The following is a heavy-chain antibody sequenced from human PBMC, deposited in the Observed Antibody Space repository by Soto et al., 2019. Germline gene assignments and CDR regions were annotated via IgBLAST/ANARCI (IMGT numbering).Heavy chain of an antibody. Sequence: SVKVSCKASGGTFSSHAISWVRQAPGQGLEWMGGIIPMFATPNYAEKFQGRLSITADESTTTVYMQLSSLRSQDTAVYYCARGASGYDFGDFDIWGQGTMVTVSS. CDR3: ARGASGYDFGDFDI. V-gene: IGHV1-69*13. J-gene: IGHJ3*02. CDR1: GGTFSSHA. CDR2: IIPMFATP. D-gene: IGHD5-12*01.